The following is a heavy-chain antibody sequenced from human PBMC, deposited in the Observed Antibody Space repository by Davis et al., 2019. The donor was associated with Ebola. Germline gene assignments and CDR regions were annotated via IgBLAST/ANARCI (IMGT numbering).Heavy chain of an antibody. D-gene: IGHD3-10*01. CDR3: AKEGLLWLGESNPAGWFDP. CDR1: GFTFSSYG. J-gene: IGHJ5*02. CDR2: ISYDGSNK. V-gene: IGHV3-30*18. Sequence: GESLKISCAASGFTFSSYGMHWVRQAPGKGLEWVAVISYDGSNKYYADSVKGRFTISRDNSKNTLYLQMNRLRGEDTAVYYCAKEGLLWLGESNPAGWFDPWGRGTLVTVSS.